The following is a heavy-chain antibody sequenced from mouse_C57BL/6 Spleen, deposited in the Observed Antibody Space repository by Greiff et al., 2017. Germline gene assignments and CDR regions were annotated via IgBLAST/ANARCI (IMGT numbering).Heavy chain of an antibody. V-gene: IGHV1-61*01. Sequence: QVQLQQPGSELVRPGSSVKLSCKASGYTFTSYWMDWVKQSPGQGLEWIGHIYPSDSETHSNQKFKDKATLTVDKSSSTAYMQLSSLTSEDSAVYYCARTVSDYAMDYWGQGTSVTVSS. CDR3: ARTVSDYAMDY. J-gene: IGHJ4*01. CDR1: GYTFTSYW. CDR2: IYPSDSET.